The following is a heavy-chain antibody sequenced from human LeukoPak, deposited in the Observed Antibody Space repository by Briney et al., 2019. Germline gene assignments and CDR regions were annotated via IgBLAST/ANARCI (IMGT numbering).Heavy chain of an antibody. J-gene: IGHJ4*02. CDR3: ARGSIRGVSADY. V-gene: IGHV1-8*01. CDR1: GYTFTSYD. Sequence: ASVKVSCKASGYTFTSYDINWVRQATGQGLEWMGWMNPNSGNTGYAQKFQGRVTMTRNTSISTAYMELSSLRAEDTAVYYCARGSIRGVSADYWGQGTLVTVSS. D-gene: IGHD3-10*01. CDR2: MNPNSGNT.